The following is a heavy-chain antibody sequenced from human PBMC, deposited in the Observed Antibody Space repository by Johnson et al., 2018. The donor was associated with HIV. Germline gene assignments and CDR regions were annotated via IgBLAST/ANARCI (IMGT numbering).Heavy chain of an antibody. CDR1: GFTFSSYG. CDR3: AKDSGITMIVPDAFDI. CDR2: IRYDGSNK. D-gene: IGHD3-22*01. Sequence: QVQLVESGGGLVKPGGSLILSCAASGFTFSSYGMHWVRQAPGKGLEWVAFIRYDGSNKYYADSVKGRFTISRDNSKNTLYLQMNSLRAEDTAVYYCAKDSGITMIVPDAFDIWGQGTMVTVSS. J-gene: IGHJ3*02. V-gene: IGHV3-30*02.